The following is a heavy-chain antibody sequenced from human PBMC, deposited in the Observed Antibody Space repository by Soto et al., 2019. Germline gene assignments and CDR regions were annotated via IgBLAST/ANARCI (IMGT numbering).Heavy chain of an antibody. Sequence: SGGSLRLSCVASGLAFSAYWMHWVRHVPGKGLVWVSRLNSDGSSTSYADSVKGRFTISRDNAKETLYLRMNSLRPEDTGVYYWAHGGTSSGYSLIVWGQGTSVTVSS. D-gene: IGHD3-22*01. CDR1: GLAFSAYW. J-gene: IGHJ4*02. V-gene: IGHV3-74*01. CDR3: AHGGTSSGYSLIV. CDR2: LNSDGSST.